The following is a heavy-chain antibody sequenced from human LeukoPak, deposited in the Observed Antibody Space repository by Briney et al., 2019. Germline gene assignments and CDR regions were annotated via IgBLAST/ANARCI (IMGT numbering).Heavy chain of an antibody. CDR3: ARAFYYGSGSYYFDY. D-gene: IGHD3-10*01. CDR1: GFTFSSYW. Sequence: GGSLRLSCAASGFTFSSYWMHWVRQAPGKGLVWVSRINTDGSNTSYADSVKGRFTISRDNAKNTLYLQMNSLRAEDTAVYYCARAFYYGSGSYYFDYWGQGTLVTVSS. J-gene: IGHJ4*02. V-gene: IGHV3-74*01. CDR2: INTDGSNT.